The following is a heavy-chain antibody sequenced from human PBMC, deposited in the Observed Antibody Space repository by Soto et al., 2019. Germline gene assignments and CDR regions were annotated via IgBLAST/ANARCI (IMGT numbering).Heavy chain of an antibody. CDR1: GGTFSSYA. CDR3: ASTVVDISASDI. J-gene: IGHJ3*02. D-gene: IGHD5-12*01. CDR2: IIPIFGTA. Sequence: SVKVSCKASGGTFSSYAISWVRQAPGQGLEWMGGIIPIFGTANYAQKFQGRVTITADKSTSTAYMELSSLRSEDTAVYYCASTVVDISASDIWGQGTMVTVSS. V-gene: IGHV1-69*06.